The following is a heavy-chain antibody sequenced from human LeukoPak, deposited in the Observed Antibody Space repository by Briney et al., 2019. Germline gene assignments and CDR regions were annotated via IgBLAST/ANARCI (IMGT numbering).Heavy chain of an antibody. CDR1: GGSISSYY. J-gene: IGHJ4*02. CDR3: ARDRNYGDYVTSYYLDY. D-gene: IGHD4-17*01. Sequence: PSETLSLTCTVSGGSISSYYWSWIRQPAGKGLEWIGRIYTSGSTNYNPSLKSRVTMSVDTSKSQFSLKLSSVTAADTAVYYCARDRNYGDYVTSYYLDYWGQGTLVTVSS. CDR2: IYTSGST. V-gene: IGHV4-4*07.